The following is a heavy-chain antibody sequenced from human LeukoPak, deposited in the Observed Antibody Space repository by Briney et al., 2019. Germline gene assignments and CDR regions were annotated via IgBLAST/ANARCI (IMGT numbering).Heavy chain of an antibody. D-gene: IGHD3-22*01. Sequence: EGSLRLSCAASGFPSSSYAMGWVRQAPRKGLEWVSAITASSGGTYYADSVKGRFTISRDNSKNTLYLQINSLRAEDAAIYYCAKIRFYYDSSFDYWYFDLWGRGTLVTVSS. J-gene: IGHJ2*01. V-gene: IGHV3-23*01. CDR2: ITASSGGT. CDR1: GFPSSSYA. CDR3: AKIRFYYDSSFDYWYFDL.